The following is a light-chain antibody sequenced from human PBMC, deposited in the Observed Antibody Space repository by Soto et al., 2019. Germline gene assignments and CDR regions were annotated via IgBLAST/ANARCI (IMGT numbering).Light chain of an antibody. CDR1: SNDVGDYNY. CDR2: DVS. V-gene: IGLV2-11*01. CDR3: CSYAGSSTFV. Sequence: QSRLTQPRSVSLSPGQSVTISCTGTSNDVGDYNYVSWYQQHPDKAPKLMIYDVSKRPSGVPDRFSGSKSGNTASLTISGLQAEDEADYFCCSYAGSSTFVFGTGTKVTVL. J-gene: IGLJ1*01.